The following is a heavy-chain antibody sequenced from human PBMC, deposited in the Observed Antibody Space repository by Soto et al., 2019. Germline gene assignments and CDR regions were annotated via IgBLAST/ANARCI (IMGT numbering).Heavy chain of an antibody. J-gene: IGHJ4*02. V-gene: IGHV4-34*01. D-gene: IGHD2-8*02. CDR1: GGSFSGYY. CDR2: INHSGST. Sequence: QVQLQQWGAGLLKPSETLSLTCAVYGGSFSGYYWTWIRQPPGTGLEWIAEINHSGSTTYNPSLKSRVTLSVDTSQYQSSLRLTSVTAADTAVYYWARDKITGLFDYWGQGTLVTVSS. CDR3: ARDKITGLFDY.